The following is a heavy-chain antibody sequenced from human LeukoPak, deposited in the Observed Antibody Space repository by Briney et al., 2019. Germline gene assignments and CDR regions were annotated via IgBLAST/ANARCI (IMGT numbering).Heavy chain of an antibody. CDR3: AREVRSYGSDYFDY. V-gene: IGHV3-21*01. D-gene: IGHD3-10*01. CDR1: GFTFSSYS. J-gene: IGHJ4*02. Sequence: SGGSLRLPCAASGFTFSSYSMNWVRQAPGKGLEWVSSISSSSSYIYYADSVKGRFTISRDNAKNSLYLQMNSLRAEDTAVYYCAREVRSYGSDYFDYWGQGTLVTVSS. CDR2: ISSSSSYI.